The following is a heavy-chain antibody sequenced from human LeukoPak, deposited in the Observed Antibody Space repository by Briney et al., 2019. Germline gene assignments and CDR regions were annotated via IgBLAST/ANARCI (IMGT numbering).Heavy chain of an antibody. CDR2: IVGSGVNT. CDR3: AKWGDYDVLTGYDPDN. J-gene: IGHJ4*02. Sequence: GGSLRLSCAASGFIFSNYAMSWARQAPGKGLEWVSAIVGSGVNTYYADSVKGRFTISRDNPRNTLYLQMNSLRAEDTAVYYCAKWGDYDVLTGYDPDNWGQGTLVTVSS. CDR1: GFIFSNYA. D-gene: IGHD3-9*01. V-gene: IGHV3-23*01.